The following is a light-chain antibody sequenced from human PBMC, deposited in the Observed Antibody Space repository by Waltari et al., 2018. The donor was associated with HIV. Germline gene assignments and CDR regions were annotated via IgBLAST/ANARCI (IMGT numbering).Light chain of an antibody. CDR2: GNT. J-gene: IGLJ2*01. CDR3: QSYDSSLSGLL. V-gene: IGLV1-40*01. Sequence: QSVLTQQPSVSGAPGQRVTISCTGSSSNIGAGLDVHWYQQLPGTAPKLLLHGNTNRPAVVPDRFSGSKSGTSASLAITGLQAEDEADYYCQSYDSSLSGLLFGGGTKLTVL. CDR1: SSNIGAGLD.